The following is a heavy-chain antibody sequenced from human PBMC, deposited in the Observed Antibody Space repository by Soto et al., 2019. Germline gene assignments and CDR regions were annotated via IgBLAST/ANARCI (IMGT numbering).Heavy chain of an antibody. J-gene: IGHJ5*02. CDR1: GGSFSGYY. CDR2: IYYSGST. Sequence: PSETLSLTCAVYGGSFSGYYWSWIRQPPGKGLEWIGYIYYSGSTNYNPSLKSRVTISVDTSKNQFSLKLSSVTAADTAVYYCARGQGSWYRAGWFDPWGQGTLVTVSS. V-gene: IGHV4-59*01. D-gene: IGHD6-13*01. CDR3: ARGQGSWYRAGWFDP.